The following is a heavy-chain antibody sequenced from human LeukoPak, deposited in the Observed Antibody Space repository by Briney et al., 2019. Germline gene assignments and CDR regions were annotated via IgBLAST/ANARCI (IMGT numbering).Heavy chain of an antibody. CDR3: ARSCNGDCYFHNWFDP. V-gene: IGHV5-10-1*01. CDR2: IDPSDSYT. D-gene: IGHD2-21*02. CDR1: GYIFTTYW. J-gene: IGHJ5*02. Sequence: GASLKISCKGSGYIFTTYWISWVRQLPGKGLEWMGRIDPSDSYTNYSPSFQGHVTISVDKSISTAYLQWSSLKASDTAMYYCARSCNGDCYFHNWFDPWGQGTLVTVSS.